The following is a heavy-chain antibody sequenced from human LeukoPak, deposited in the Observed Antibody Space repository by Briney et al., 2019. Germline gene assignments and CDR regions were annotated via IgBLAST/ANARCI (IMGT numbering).Heavy chain of an antibody. V-gene: IGHV4-59*12. CDR2: IYYSGST. J-gene: IGHJ4*02. D-gene: IGHD3-10*01. Sequence: PSETLSLTCTVSGGSISSYYWSWIRQPLGKGLEWIGYIYYSGSTNYNPSLKSRVTISVDTSKKQFSLKLSSVTAADTAVYYCASSGSSGRIYYWGQGTLVTVSS. CDR1: GGSISSYY. CDR3: ASSGSSGRIYY.